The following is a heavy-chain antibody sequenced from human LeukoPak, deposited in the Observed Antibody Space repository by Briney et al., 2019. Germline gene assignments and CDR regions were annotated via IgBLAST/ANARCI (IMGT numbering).Heavy chain of an antibody. J-gene: IGHJ4*02. V-gene: IGHV3-9*01. D-gene: IGHD2-2*01. Sequence: GGPLRLSCAASGFTFDDYAMHWVRQAPGKGLEWVSGISWNSGSIGYADSVKGRFTISRDNAKNSLYLQMNSLRAEDTALYYCAKDIGSSTSCFLDYWGQGTLVTVSS. CDR1: GFTFDDYA. CDR3: AKDIGSSTSCFLDY. CDR2: ISWNSGSI.